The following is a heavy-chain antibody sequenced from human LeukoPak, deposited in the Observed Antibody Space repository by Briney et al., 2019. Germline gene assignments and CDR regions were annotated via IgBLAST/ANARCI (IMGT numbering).Heavy chain of an antibody. CDR2: IYNSGST. Sequence: TASETLSLTCTVSGVSITSGDYYWSWIRQPPGKGLEWIGYIYNSGSTYYNPSLKSRVTISVDTSKKQFSLKLSSVTAADTAVYYCAKTQTMMGAFDIWGQGTKVTVSS. CDR1: GVSITSGDYY. V-gene: IGHV4-30-4*01. D-gene: IGHD3-22*01. CDR3: AKTQTMMGAFDI. J-gene: IGHJ3*02.